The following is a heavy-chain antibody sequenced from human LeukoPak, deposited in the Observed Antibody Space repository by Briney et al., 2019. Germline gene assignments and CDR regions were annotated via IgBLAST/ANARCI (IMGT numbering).Heavy chain of an antibody. CDR3: ARILRREVVPKD. CDR1: GFTFRSYN. V-gene: IGHV3-48*01. J-gene: IGHJ4*02. Sequence: GGSLRLSCAASGFTFRSYNMNWVRQAPGKGLEWVSHISSSSTTMYYTDSVKGRFTISRDNAKNSLYLQMNNLRAEDTAVYYCARILRREVVPKDWGQGTLVTVSS. D-gene: IGHD2-2*01. CDR2: ISSSSTTM.